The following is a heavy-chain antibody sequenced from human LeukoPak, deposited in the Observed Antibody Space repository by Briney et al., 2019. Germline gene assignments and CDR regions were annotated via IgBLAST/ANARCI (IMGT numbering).Heavy chain of an antibody. CDR3: AKDLRYVSSTRCYYAGMDV. CDR1: GFTFSSYA. Sequence: PGGSLRLSCATSGFTFSSYAMSWVRQAPGKGLEWVSGISGGGGRTHYADSVKGRVTISRDNSKNTLYLQMNSLRAEDTAVYYCAKDLRYVSSTRCYYAGMDVWGQGTTVNVAS. CDR2: ISGGGGRT. D-gene: IGHD2-2*01. V-gene: IGHV3-23*01. J-gene: IGHJ6*02.